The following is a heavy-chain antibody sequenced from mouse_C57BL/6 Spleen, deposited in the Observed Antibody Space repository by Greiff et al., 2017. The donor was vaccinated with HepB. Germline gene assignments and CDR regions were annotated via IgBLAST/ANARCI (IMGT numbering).Heavy chain of an antibody. CDR1: GFSLTSYG. Sequence: VKLMESGPGLVAPSQRLSITCTVSGFSLTSYGVHWVRQPPGKGLEWLVVIWSDGSTTYNSALKSRLSISKDNSKSQVFLKMNSLQTDDTAMYYCARHRDSSGSLDYYAMDYWGQGTSVTVSS. CDR2: IWSDGST. CDR3: ARHRDSSGSLDYYAMDY. D-gene: IGHD3-2*02. J-gene: IGHJ4*01. V-gene: IGHV2-6-1*01.